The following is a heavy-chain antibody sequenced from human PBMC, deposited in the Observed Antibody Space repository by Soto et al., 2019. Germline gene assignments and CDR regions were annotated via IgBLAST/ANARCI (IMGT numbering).Heavy chain of an antibody. Sequence: QMQLVQSGPEVKKPGTSVKVSCKATGFTFTSSAVQWVRQARGQRLEWIGWIVVGSGNTNYAQKFQERVTITRDMSTSTAYMELSSLRSEDTAVYYCAAGLWGWELPHFDYWGQGTLVTVSS. D-gene: IGHD1-26*01. J-gene: IGHJ4*02. CDR3: AAGLWGWELPHFDY. CDR1: GFTFTSSA. CDR2: IVVGSGNT. V-gene: IGHV1-58*01.